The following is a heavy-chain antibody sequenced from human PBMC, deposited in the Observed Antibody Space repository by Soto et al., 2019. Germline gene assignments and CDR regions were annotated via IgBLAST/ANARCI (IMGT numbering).Heavy chain of an antibody. J-gene: IGHJ5*02. CDR2: IYHSGST. V-gene: IGHV4-30-2*01. D-gene: IGHD3-22*01. CDR3: ARLYYYDSSGDGFDP. Sequence: NPSETLSLTCAVSGGSISSGGYSWSWIRQPPGKGLEWVGYIYHSGSTYYNPSLKSRVTISVDRSKNQFSLKLSSVTAADTAVYYCARLYYYDSSGDGFDPWGQGTLVTVSS. CDR1: GGSISSGGYS.